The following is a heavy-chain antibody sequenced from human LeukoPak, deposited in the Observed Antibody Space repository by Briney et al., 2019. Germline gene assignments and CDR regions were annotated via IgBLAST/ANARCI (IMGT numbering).Heavy chain of an antibody. V-gene: IGHV3-74*01. CDR1: GFSFTSYW. CDR2: TNSDGSTT. J-gene: IGHJ6*02. D-gene: IGHD2-2*02. CDR3: ARAHRGLVVPAAIQMWDYYYYGMDV. Sequence: GGSLRLSCAASGFSFTSYWMHWVRQAPGKGLVWVSCTNSDGSTTNYADSVKGRFTISRDNAKNSLYLQMNSPRAEDTAVYYCARAHRGLVVPAAIQMWDYYYYGMDVWGQGTTVTVSS.